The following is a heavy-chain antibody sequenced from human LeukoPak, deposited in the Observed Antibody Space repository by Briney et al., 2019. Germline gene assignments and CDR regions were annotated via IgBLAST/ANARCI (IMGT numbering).Heavy chain of an antibody. CDR1: GGSISSSTYY. CDR2: IYNSGST. J-gene: IGHJ5*02. CDR3: ARHWVSSGTNWFDP. Sequence: SETLSLTCSVSGGSISSSTYYWGWIRQPPGKGLEWIGNIYNSGSTYYNPSLKSRVTISVDTSKNQFSLKLSPVTAADTAVYYCARHWVSSGTNWFDPWGQGTLVTVSS. D-gene: IGHD3-22*01. V-gene: IGHV4-39*01.